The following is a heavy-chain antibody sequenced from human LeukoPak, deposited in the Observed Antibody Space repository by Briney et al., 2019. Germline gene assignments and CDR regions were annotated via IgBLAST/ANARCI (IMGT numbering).Heavy chain of an antibody. CDR1: GFTFSNYE. CDR2: ISSSGSDI. J-gene: IGHJ4*02. V-gene: IGHV3-48*03. D-gene: IGHD4-23*01. CDR3: ARDYGGSSPFDY. Sequence: PGGSLRLSCAASGFTFSNYEMHWVRQAPGKGLDRVSYISSSGSDIYYADSVKGRFTISRDNAKNSLYLHMNSLRAEDTAVYYCARDYGGSSPFDYWGQGTLATVSS.